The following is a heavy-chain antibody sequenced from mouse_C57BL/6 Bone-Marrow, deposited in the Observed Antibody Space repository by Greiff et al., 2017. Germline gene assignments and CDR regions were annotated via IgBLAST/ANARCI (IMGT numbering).Heavy chain of an antibody. CDR2: IHPNSGST. CDR1: GYTFTSYW. D-gene: IGHD1-1*01. Sequence: QVQLQQPGAELVKPGASVKMSCKASGYTFTSYWMHWVKQRPGQGLEWIGMIHPNSGSTNYNEKFKSKATLTVDKSSSTAYMQRSSLTSEDSAVYYCAGGDYYGSSLSYFDVWGTGTTVTVSS. CDR3: AGGDYYGSSLSYFDV. V-gene: IGHV1-64*01. J-gene: IGHJ1*03.